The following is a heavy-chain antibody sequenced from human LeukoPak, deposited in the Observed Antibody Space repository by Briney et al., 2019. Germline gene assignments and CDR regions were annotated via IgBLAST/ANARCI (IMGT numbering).Heavy chain of an antibody. CDR2: INPNSGGT. CDR1: GYTFTGYY. J-gene: IGHJ3*02. V-gene: IGHV1-2*06. CDR3: ATLTYYYDSSGFTGEGAFDI. D-gene: IGHD3-22*01. Sequence: ASVKVSCKASGYTFTGYYMHWVRQAPGQGLEWMGRINPNSGGTNYAQKFQGRVTMTRDTSISTVYMELSRLRSDDTAVYYCATLTYYYDSSGFTGEGAFDIWGQGTMVTVSS.